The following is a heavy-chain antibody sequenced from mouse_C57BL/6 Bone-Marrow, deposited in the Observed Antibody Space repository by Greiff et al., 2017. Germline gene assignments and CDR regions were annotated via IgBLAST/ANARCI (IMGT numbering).Heavy chain of an antibody. CDR1: GYTFTDYN. CDR2: INPNNGGT. V-gene: IGHV1-22*01. J-gene: IGHJ2*01. Sequence: EVQLVESGPELVKPGASVKMSCKASGYTFTDYNMHWVKQSHGTSLAWIGYINPNNGGTSYNQKFKGKATLTVNKSASTAYMELRSLTSEDSAVYYCARRGGNYQLFDYWGQGTTLTVSS. D-gene: IGHD2-1*01. CDR3: ARRGGNYQLFDY.